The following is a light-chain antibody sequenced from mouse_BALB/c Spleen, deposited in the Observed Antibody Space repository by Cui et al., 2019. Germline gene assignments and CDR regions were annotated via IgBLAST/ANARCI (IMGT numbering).Light chain of an antibody. CDR1: ENIYSN. J-gene: IGKJ2*01. V-gene: IGKV12-46*01. Sequence: DIQMTQSPASLSVSVGETGTITCRASENIYSNLAWYQQKQGKSPQLLVYAATNLADGVPSRFSGSGSGTQYSLKINSLQSEDFGSYYCQHFWGTPPTFGGGTKLEIK. CDR3: QHFWGTPPT. CDR2: AAT.